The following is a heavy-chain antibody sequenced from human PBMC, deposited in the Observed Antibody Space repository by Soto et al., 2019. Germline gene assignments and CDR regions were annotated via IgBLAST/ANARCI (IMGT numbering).Heavy chain of an antibody. CDR1: GFTFSNAW. J-gene: IGHJ6*02. Sequence: GGSLRLSCAASGFTFSNAWMNWVRQAPGKGLEWVGRIKSKTDGGTTDYAAPVKGRFTISRDDSKNTLYLQMNSLKTEDTAVYYCTSRPNYYDSSASRYYYYGMDVWGQGTTVTVSS. CDR2: IKSKTDGGTT. V-gene: IGHV3-15*07. CDR3: TSRPNYYDSSASRYYYYGMDV. D-gene: IGHD3-22*01.